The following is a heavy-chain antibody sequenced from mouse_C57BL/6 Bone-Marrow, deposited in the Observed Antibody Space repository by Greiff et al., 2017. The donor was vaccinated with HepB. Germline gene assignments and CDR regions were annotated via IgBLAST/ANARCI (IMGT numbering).Heavy chain of an antibody. CDR1: GYTFTSYW. V-gene: IGHV1-59*01. CDR2: IDPSDSYT. Sequence: VQLQQPGAELVRPGTSVKLSCKASGYTFTSYWMHWVKQRPGQGLEWIGVIDPSDSYTNYNQKFKGKATLTVDTSSSTAYMQLSSLTSEDSAVYYCARSGANWGYFDYWGQGTTLTVSS. J-gene: IGHJ2*01. D-gene: IGHD4-1*01. CDR3: ARSGANWGYFDY.